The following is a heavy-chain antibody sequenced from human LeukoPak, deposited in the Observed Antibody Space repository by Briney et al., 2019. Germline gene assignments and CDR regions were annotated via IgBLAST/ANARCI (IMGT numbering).Heavy chain of an antibody. CDR2: ISGSGGST. Sequence: GSLSLSCAASGFPFSSYAMSWVRQAPGKGLEWVSAISGSGGSTYYADSVKGRFTISRDNSKNTLYLQMNSLRAGDTAVYYCAKGPYCSSTSCYWHDAFDIWGQGTMVTVSS. CDR1: GFPFSSYA. D-gene: IGHD2-2*01. V-gene: IGHV3-23*01. J-gene: IGHJ3*02. CDR3: AKGPYCSSTSCYWHDAFDI.